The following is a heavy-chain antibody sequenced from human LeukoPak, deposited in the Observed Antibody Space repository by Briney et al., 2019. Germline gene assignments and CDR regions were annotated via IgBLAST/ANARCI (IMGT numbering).Heavy chain of an antibody. D-gene: IGHD3-22*01. CDR2: INQDGSEI. CDR1: GFTFSNYW. CDR3: ARDQGSMIVEGTTNYYMDL. V-gene: IGHV3-7*01. Sequence: PGGSLRLSCAASGFTFSNYWFRRVPQAPGKGLEWLANINQDGSEIYSVDSVKGRFTISRDNGKNSLYLHINSLRADDTAVYYCARDQGSMIVEGTTNYYMDLWGSGTLVTVSS. J-gene: IGHJ2*01.